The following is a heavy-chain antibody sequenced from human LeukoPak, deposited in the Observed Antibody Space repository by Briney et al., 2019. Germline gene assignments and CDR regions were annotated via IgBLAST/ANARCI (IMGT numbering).Heavy chain of an antibody. V-gene: IGHV4-61*01. D-gene: IGHD4/OR15-4a*01. CDR1: GGSVNSGYYY. Sequence: SETLSLTCTVSGGSVNSGYYYWGWIREPPVKGLEWIGYIHYSGSTSYNPSLKSRVTVSVDTSKNQFSLNLRSVTAADSAIYYCARVNATMVDYWGQGTLVTVSS. J-gene: IGHJ4*02. CDR2: IHYSGST. CDR3: ARVNATMVDY.